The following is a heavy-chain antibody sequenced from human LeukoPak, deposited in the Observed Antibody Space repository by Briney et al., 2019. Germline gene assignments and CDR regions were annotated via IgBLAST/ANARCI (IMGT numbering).Heavy chain of an antibody. CDR1: GGSISSSSYY. CDR3: ARQSGFLSTFDY. V-gene: IGHV4-39*07. Sequence: SETLSLTCTVSGGSISSSSYYWGWIRQPPGKGLEWIGSIYYSGSTYYNPSFKSRVTISVDTSKNQFSLKLSSVTAADTAVYYCARQSGFLSTFDYWGQGTLVTVSS. D-gene: IGHD5-12*01. J-gene: IGHJ4*02. CDR2: IYYSGST.